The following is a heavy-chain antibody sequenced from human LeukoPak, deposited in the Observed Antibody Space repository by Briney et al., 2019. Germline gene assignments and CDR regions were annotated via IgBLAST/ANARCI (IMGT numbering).Heavy chain of an antibody. CDR3: ARRPRGYGSGSYSVDY. Sequence: GASVKVSCKASGYTFISYGISWVRQAPGQGLEWMGWISAYNDNTNYAQKLQGRVTMTTDTSTSTAYMELRSLRSDDTAVYYCARRPRGYGSGSYSVDYWGQGTLVTVSS. D-gene: IGHD3-10*01. CDR2: ISAYNDNT. CDR1: GYTFISYG. J-gene: IGHJ4*02. V-gene: IGHV1-18*01.